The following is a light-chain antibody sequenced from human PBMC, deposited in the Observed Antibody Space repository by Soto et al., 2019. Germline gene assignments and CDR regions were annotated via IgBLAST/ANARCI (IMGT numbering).Light chain of an antibody. Sequence: IQMTQSPSSLSASVGDRVTITCRASQDIEIYLAWYQQRPGAVPKLLIYSASTLQSGFPSRFSGSGSWTDFTLTISSLQTEDAATYYGQRYNSVPVAFGQGTRLEIK. J-gene: IGKJ5*01. V-gene: IGKV1-27*01. CDR2: SAS. CDR1: QDIEIY. CDR3: QRYNSVPVA.